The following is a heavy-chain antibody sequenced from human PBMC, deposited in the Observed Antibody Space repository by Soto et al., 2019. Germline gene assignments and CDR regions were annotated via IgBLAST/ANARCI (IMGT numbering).Heavy chain of an antibody. J-gene: IGHJ2*01. CDR2: IWYDGSNK. Sequence: QEQLVESGGGVVQPGRSLRLSCAASGFTFSSYGMHWVRQAPGKGMEWVAVIWYDGSNKYYVESVKGRFTISRDNSKNTRYLQMNGLSAEDTAVYYCARSPSGWDDWYFDLWGRGTLVTVSS. D-gene: IGHD6-19*01. V-gene: IGHV3-33*01. CDR3: ARSPSGWDDWYFDL. CDR1: GFTFSSYG.